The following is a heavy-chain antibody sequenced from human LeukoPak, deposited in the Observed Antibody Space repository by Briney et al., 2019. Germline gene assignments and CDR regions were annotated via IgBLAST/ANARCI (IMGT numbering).Heavy chain of an antibody. V-gene: IGHV4-39*07. Sequence: SETLSLTCTVSGGSISSSSYYWGWIRQPRGKGLEWIGSIYYGGSTYYNPSLKSRVTLSVDTSKNQVSLKLTSVSAADTAVYYCARSEINDYFKYWGPGILVTVST. CDR1: GGSISSSSYY. CDR2: IYYGGST. CDR3: ARSEINDYFKY. J-gene: IGHJ4*02. D-gene: IGHD3-16*01.